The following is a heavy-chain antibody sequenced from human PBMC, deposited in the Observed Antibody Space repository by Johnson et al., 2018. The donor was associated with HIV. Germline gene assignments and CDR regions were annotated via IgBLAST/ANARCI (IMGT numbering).Heavy chain of an antibody. CDR2: IGITGDT. D-gene: IGHD6-6*01. J-gene: IGHJ3*02. V-gene: IGHV3-13*01. Sequence: MLLVESGGGVVQPGRSLRLSCAASGFTSSYYDMHWVRQGPGKGLQWVSGIGITGDTYYADSVKGRFIISRDNSKNTLYLQMNSPRVEDTAVYDCASGAYSSSLTFDIWGQGTMVTVSS. CDR3: ASGAYSSSLTFDI. CDR1: GFTSSYYD.